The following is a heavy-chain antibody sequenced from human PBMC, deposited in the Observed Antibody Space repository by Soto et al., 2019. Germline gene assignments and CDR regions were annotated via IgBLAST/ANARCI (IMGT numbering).Heavy chain of an antibody. Sequence: GGSLRLSCAASGLTFSSHYMGWVRQAPGKGLEWVSGFYSGGGIYYADSVKGRFTISRDNSKNTLYLQMNSLRDEDTAVYYCARDSAFDIWGQGTMVTVSS. V-gene: IGHV3-53*01. CDR3: ARDSAFDI. CDR2: FYSGGGI. J-gene: IGHJ3*02. CDR1: GLTFSSHY.